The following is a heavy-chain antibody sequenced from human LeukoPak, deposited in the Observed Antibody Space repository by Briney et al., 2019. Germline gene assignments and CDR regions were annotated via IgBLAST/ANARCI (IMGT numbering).Heavy chain of an antibody. D-gene: IGHD3-22*01. CDR1: GYTFTSYY. Sequence: GASVKVSCKASGYTFTSYYLYWVRQAPGQGLEWMGVINPSGGSTTSAQKFQDRVTMTRDTSTSTVHMELRSLRTEDTAVYYCARGPGPADDGGGYCFDYWGQGTLVTVSS. CDR2: INPSGGST. CDR3: ARGPGPADDGGGYCFDY. J-gene: IGHJ4*02. V-gene: IGHV1-46*01.